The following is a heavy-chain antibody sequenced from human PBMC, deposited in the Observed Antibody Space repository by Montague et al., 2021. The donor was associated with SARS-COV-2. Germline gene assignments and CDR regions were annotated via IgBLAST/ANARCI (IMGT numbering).Heavy chain of an antibody. J-gene: IGHJ6*02. CDR3: ARTTVVTPYYYCAMDV. V-gene: IGHV4-39*01. Sequence: SETLSLTCTVSDDSINNKTYFWDWIRQPPGKGLEWIGSIHYRGSTHYNPSLKSRLTISVDTSRNQFSLKLSSVTAADTAVYFCARTTVVTPYYYCAMDVWGQGTTVTVSS. CDR1: DDSINNKTYF. CDR2: IHYRGST. D-gene: IGHD4-23*01.